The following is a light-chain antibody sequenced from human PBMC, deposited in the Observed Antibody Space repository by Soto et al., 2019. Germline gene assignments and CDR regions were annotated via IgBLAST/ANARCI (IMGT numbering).Light chain of an antibody. V-gene: IGLV2-14*01. J-gene: IGLJ2*01. CDR1: SSDVGGYNF. CDR2: DVS. Sequence: QSALTQPASVSGSPGQSITISCTGTSSDVGGYNFVSWYQQHPGKAPKLMIYDVSKRPSGVSNRFSVSKSGNTASLTISGLQAEDEADYYCSSYTSGSTLVVFGGGTKLTVL. CDR3: SSYTSGSTLVV.